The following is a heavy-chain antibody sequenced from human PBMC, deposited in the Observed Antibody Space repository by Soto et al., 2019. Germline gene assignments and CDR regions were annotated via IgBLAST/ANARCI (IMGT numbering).Heavy chain of an antibody. V-gene: IGHV1-45*02. CDR1: GNTFTYRY. CDR2: ITPFSGDV. Sequence: QMQLVQSGAEVTKTGSSVTVSCTALGNTFTYRYLHWVRQAPGQALEWMGWITPFSGDVHYAQKFQERVTITRDRSINTAYMQMSSLRSEDTAMYFCAGGGAGSGPFTWELPDHWGQGTLVTVSS. J-gene: IGHJ4*02. D-gene: IGHD1-26*01. CDR3: AGGGAGSGPFTWELPDH.